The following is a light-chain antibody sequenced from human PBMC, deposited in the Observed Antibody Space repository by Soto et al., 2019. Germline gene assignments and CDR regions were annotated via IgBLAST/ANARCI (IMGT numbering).Light chain of an antibody. J-gene: IGLJ2*01. Sequence: QSVLTQPPSVSGAPGQRVPISCTGSSSNIGAGYDVHWYQQLPGTAPKLLIYGNSNRPSGVPDRFSGSKSGTSASLAINGLQAEDEADYYCQSYDSSLSGWVFGGGTKLTVL. CDR2: GNS. CDR3: QSYDSSLSGWV. V-gene: IGLV1-40*01. CDR1: SSNIGAGYD.